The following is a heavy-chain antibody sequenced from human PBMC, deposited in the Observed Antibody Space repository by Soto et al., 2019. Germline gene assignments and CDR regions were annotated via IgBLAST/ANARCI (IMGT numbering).Heavy chain of an antibody. CDR1: GGSVRSGSYY. J-gene: IGHJ5*02. D-gene: IGHD6-19*01. Sequence: SETLSLTCTVSGGSVRSGSYYWSWIRQPPGKGLEWIGYIYYSGSTNYNPSLKSRVTISVDTSKNQFSLKLSSVTAADTAVYYCARDRGSGSGWFDPWGQGTLVTVPQ. V-gene: IGHV4-61*01. CDR3: ARDRGSGSGWFDP. CDR2: IYYSGST.